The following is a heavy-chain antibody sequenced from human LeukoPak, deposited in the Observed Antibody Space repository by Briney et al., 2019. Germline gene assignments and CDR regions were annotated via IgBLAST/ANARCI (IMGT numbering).Heavy chain of an antibody. CDR2: ISNSGYGT. CDR1: GFTFSNYA. CDR3: AKDSGPGSYYPTGDEY. V-gene: IGHV3-23*01. Sequence: GGSLTLSCAASGFTFSNYAMTWVRQAPEEGLKWVSSISNSGYGTYYADSVKGRFTISRDNSKNTLYLQMNSLRAEDTAIYYCAKDSGPGSYYPTGDEYWGQGTLVTGSS. D-gene: IGHD3-10*01. J-gene: IGHJ4*02.